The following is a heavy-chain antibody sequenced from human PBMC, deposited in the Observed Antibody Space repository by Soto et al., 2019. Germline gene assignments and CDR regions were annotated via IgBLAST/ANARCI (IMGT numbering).Heavy chain of an antibody. J-gene: IGHJ6*02. CDR2: IYYSGST. V-gene: IGHV4-31*02. D-gene: IGHD5-18*01. Sequence: TLPHTWTVSGGSSSRGGSYWSWIRKHPGKGLEWIGYIYYSGSTYYNPSLKSRVTISVDTSKNQFSLKLISVTAADTAVYYCACIFSGGYGYGFYYYGMDVWGQGTTVTVS. CDR1: GGSSSRGGSY. CDR3: ACIFSGGYGYGFYYYGMDV.